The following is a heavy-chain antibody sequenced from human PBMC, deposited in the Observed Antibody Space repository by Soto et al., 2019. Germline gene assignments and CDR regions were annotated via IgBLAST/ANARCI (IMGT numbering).Heavy chain of an antibody. CDR3: AKSPNFYCSSPNCYKYYFDY. V-gene: IGHV3-30*18. D-gene: IGHD2-2*02. J-gene: IGHJ4*02. Sequence: QDHLVESGGGVVQPGTSLRLSCAASGFTFNTYGMHWVRQAPGKGLEWVAVISYDGSDKFYADSVKGRFTISRDNSKKALYLQMSCLRPEDTAIYYCAKSPNFYCSSPNCYKYYFDYWGQGTLVTVSS. CDR1: GFTFNTYG. CDR2: ISYDGSDK.